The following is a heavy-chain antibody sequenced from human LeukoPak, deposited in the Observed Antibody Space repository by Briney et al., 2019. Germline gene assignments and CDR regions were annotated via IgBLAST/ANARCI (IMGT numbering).Heavy chain of an antibody. J-gene: IGHJ6*03. V-gene: IGHV3-23*01. CDR2: ISGSGGST. CDR3: AKQYGSGSYYSYYYYYMDV. Sequence: PGGSLRLSCAASGFTFSSYAMSWVRQAPGKGLEWVSAISGSGGSTYYADSVKGRFTISRDNSKNTLYLQMNSLRAEDTAVYYCAKQYGSGSYYSYYYYYMDVWGKGTTVTVSS. D-gene: IGHD3-10*01. CDR1: GFTFSSYA.